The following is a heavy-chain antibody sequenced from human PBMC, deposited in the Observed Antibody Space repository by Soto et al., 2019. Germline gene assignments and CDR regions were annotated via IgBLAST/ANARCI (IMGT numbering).Heavy chain of an antibody. CDR1: GDSMSSSNW. Sequence: PSETLSLTCTVSGDSMSSSNWWNWVRQPPGKGLEWIGEAHHSGRTNYNPSLKSRVTISVDRSQNHFSLQLTSVTAADTAVYYCSRSEATALYYWGQGTLVTVSS. CDR3: SRSEATALYY. J-gene: IGHJ4*02. V-gene: IGHV4-4*02. CDR2: AHHSGRT.